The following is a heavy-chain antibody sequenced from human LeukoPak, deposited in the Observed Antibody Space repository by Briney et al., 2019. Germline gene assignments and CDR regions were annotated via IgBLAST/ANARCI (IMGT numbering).Heavy chain of an antibody. V-gene: IGHV4-59*08. J-gene: IGHJ3*02. CDR2: IYYTGTR. Sequence: SETLSLICTVSGRSISSHYGRCIRQPRGRGLEWIAYIYYTGTRNYNPSLTSRVTISVDTSKNQISLRLSSVTAADTAVYYCARQGIDAFDIWGQGTLVTVSS. CDR1: GRSISSHY. CDR3: ARQGIDAFDI.